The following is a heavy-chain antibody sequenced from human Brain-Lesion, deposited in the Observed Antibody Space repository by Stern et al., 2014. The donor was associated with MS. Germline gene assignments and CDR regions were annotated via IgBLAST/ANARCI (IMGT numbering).Heavy chain of an antibody. CDR2: IKPNTGGT. CDR3: ARDQRGITIFGVVTDYYYLGMDV. J-gene: IGHJ6*02. V-gene: IGHV1-2*02. D-gene: IGHD3-3*01. Sequence: VQLVESGAEVKKPGASVKVSCKTSGYIFTGYYIHWVRQAPGQGLEWMAWIKPNTGGTKYAQKFQGRVTMSRDTSISTAYVELSSLTSDDTAVYYCARDQRGITIFGVVTDYYYLGMDVWSQGTTVTVSS. CDR1: GYIFTGYY.